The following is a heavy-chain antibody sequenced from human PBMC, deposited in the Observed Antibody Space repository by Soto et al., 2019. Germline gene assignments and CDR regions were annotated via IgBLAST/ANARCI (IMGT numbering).Heavy chain of an antibody. Sequence: ASVKVSCKASGYTFTSYDINWVRQATGQGLEWMGWMNPNSGNTGYAQKFQGRVTMTRNTSISTAYMELSSLRSEDTAVYYCARFGHCSSTSCYSDAFAIWGQGILVTVSS. CDR2: MNPNSGNT. CDR3: ARFGHCSSTSCYSDAFAI. V-gene: IGHV1-8*01. D-gene: IGHD2-2*03. J-gene: IGHJ3*02. CDR1: GYTFTSYD.